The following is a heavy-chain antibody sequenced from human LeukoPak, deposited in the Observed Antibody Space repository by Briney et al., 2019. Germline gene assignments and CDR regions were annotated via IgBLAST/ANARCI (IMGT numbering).Heavy chain of an antibody. CDR1: GGSISSYY. D-gene: IGHD1-26*01. Sequence: KPSETLSLTCTVSGGSISSYYWSWIRQPPGKGLEWIGYIYYSGSTNYNPSLKSRVTISVDTSKNQFSLKLSSVTAAGTAVYYCARVSGSYYYFDYWGQGTLVTVSS. CDR3: ARVSGSYYYFDY. J-gene: IGHJ4*02. CDR2: IYYSGST. V-gene: IGHV4-59*01.